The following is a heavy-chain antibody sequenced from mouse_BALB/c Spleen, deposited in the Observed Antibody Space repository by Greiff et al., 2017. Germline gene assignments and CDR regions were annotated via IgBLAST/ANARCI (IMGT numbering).Heavy chain of an antibody. J-gene: IGHJ2*01. V-gene: IGHV5-9-4*01. Sequence: EVQGVESGGGLVKPGGSLKLSCAASGFTFSSYAMSWVRQSPEKRLEWVAEISSGGSYTYYPDTVTGRFTISRDNAKNTLYLEMSSLRSEDTAMYYCARDRMGDSPFDYWGQGTTLTVSS. D-gene: IGHD2-3*01. CDR3: ARDRMGDSPFDY. CDR1: GFTFSSYA. CDR2: ISSGGSYT.